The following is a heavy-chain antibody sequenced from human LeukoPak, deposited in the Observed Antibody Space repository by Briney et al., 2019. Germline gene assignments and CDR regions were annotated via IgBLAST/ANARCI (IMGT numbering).Heavy chain of an antibody. CDR1: GYTFTSYG. D-gene: IGHD3-10*01. J-gene: IGHJ6*02. Sequence: ASVKVSCKASGYTFTSYGITWVRQAPGQGLDWMGWISPYNGDTNYAQKLQGRVTMTTDTSTSTAYMELRSLRSDDTAVYYCARDRGYYGMDVWGQGTTVTVSS. CDR3: ARDRGYYGMDV. V-gene: IGHV1-18*01. CDR2: ISPYNGDT.